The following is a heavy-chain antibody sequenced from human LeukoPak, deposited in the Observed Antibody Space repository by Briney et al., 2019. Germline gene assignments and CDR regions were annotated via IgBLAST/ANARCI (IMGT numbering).Heavy chain of an antibody. D-gene: IGHD2-8*02. CDR3: ARHGGVGVIPDFDY. J-gene: IGHJ4*02. CDR1: GDSISSSSYY. V-gene: IGHV4-39*01. CDR2: IYYSGST. Sequence: SETLCLTCTVSGDSISSSSYYWGWIRQPPGKGLEWIGSIYYSGSTYYNPSLKSRVTMSVDTSKNQFSLKLSSVTAADTAVYYCARHGGVGVIPDFDYWGPGTLVTVSS.